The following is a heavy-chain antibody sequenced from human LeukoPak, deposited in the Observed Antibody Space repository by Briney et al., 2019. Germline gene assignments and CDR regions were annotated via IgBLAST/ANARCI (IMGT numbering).Heavy chain of an antibody. CDR2: MNPNSGNT. CDR1: GYTFTSYD. Sequence: AAVKVSCKASGYTFTSYDINWVRQATGQGLEWMGWMNPNSGNTGYAQKFQGRVTMTRNTSISTAYMELSSLRSEDTAVYYCARGKMSGSYYGYWGQGTLVTVPS. V-gene: IGHV1-8*01. CDR3: ARGKMSGSYYGY. J-gene: IGHJ4*02. D-gene: IGHD1-26*01.